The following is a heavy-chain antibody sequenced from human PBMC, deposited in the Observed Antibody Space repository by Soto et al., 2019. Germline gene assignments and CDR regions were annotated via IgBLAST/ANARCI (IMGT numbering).Heavy chain of an antibody. CDR2: VWYDGSSK. Sequence: GGSLRLSCAASGFTFSSDGMHWVRQAPGKGLEWVAVVWYDGSSKYYADSVKGRFTISRDNSKNTLYLQMNSLRAEDTAVYYCARDTLLADWGMDVWGQGTTVTVSS. J-gene: IGHJ6*02. V-gene: IGHV3-33*01. D-gene: IGHD3-9*01. CDR3: ARDTLLADWGMDV. CDR1: GFTFSSDG.